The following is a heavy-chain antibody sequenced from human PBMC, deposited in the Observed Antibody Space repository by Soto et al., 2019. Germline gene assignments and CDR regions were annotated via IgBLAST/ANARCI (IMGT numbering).Heavy chain of an antibody. CDR2: IYYSGSI. CDR3: AREDDGGDTLDV. J-gene: IGHJ6*02. Sequence: SETLSLTCTVSGGSISIGGYYWTWIRQHPEKGLEWIGNIYYSGSILYNLSLKSRVIISVDTSKNQFSLHLSSVTAADTAVYFCAREDDGGDTLDVWGQGTTVTVSS. D-gene: IGHD2-21*02. V-gene: IGHV4-31*03. CDR1: GGSISIGGYY.